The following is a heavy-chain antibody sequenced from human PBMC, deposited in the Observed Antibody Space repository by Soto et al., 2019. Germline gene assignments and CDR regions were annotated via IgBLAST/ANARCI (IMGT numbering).Heavy chain of an antibody. CDR2: IYPGDSDT. J-gene: IGHJ6*02. V-gene: IGHV5-51*01. D-gene: IGHD6-6*01. Sequence: PGESLKISRKGSGYSFTSYWIGWVRQMPGKGLEWMGIIYPGDSDTRYSPSFQGQVTISADKSISTAYLQWSSLKASDTAMYYCATRSHNSSSGTYYYYGMDVWGQGTTVTVSS. CDR3: ATRSHNSSSGTYYYYGMDV. CDR1: GYSFTSYW.